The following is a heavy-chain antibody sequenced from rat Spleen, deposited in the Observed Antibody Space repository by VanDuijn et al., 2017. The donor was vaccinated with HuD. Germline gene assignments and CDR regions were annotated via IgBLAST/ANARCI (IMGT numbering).Heavy chain of an antibody. V-gene: IGHV2-13*01. Sequence: QVQLKESGPGLVQPSQTLSLTCTVSGFSLTSYHVTWVRQPPGNGLEWLGVLWGNGDSNYNSALKSRLSISRDTSKSQVFLKMNSLQTEDTAMYFCARIPEIYYDGSYRGAYWGQGVMVTVSS. CDR1: GFSLTSYH. CDR2: LWGNGDS. D-gene: IGHD1-12*02. CDR3: ARIPEIYYDGSYRGAY. J-gene: IGHJ2*01.